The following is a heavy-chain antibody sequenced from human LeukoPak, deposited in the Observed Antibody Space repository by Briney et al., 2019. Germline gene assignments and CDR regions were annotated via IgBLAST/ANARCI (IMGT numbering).Heavy chain of an antibody. Sequence: PGESLKISCEASGYIFTNYWIGWVRQMPGKGLEWMGLIYPGNSDTRYSPSFQGQVTISADKSISTAYLQWSSLKASDTAMYYCARYDGYCTSDRCYGGFGDYWGQGTRVIVSS. CDR1: GYIFTNYW. CDR2: IYPGNSDT. V-gene: IGHV5-51*01. CDR3: ARYDGYCTSDRCYGGFGDY. J-gene: IGHJ4*02. D-gene: IGHD2-15*01.